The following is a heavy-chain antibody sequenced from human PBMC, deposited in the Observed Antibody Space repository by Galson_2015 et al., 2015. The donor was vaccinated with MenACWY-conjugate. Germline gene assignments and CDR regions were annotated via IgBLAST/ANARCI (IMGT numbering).Heavy chain of an antibody. Sequence: SVQVSCKASGYTFTNYAINWGRQAPGHGLEWLGWINTNTGNPRYAQAFTGRFVFSLDTSVSTAYLQISSLKADDAAVYYRGRDAEQIPTSVSTGGMDDWGQGTLVTVSS. CDR2: INTNTGNP. D-gene: IGHD5/OR15-5a*01. CDR1: GYTFTNYA. V-gene: IGHV7-4-1*02. CDR3: GRDAEQIPTSVSTGGMDD. J-gene: IGHJ4*02.